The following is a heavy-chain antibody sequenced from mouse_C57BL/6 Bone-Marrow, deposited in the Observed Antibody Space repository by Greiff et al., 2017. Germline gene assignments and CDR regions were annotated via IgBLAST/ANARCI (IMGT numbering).Heavy chain of an antibody. J-gene: IGHJ2*01. D-gene: IGHD1-1*01. CDR2: IDPENGDT. V-gene: IGHV14-4*01. CDR3: TPMTTVYFDY. CDR1: GFNIKDDY. Sequence: VQLQQSGAELVRPGASVKLSCTASGFNIKDDYMHWVKQRPEQGLEWIGWIDPENGDTEYASKFQGKATITADTSSNTAYLQLSSLASEDTAVYCCTPMTTVYFDYWGQGTTLTVSS.